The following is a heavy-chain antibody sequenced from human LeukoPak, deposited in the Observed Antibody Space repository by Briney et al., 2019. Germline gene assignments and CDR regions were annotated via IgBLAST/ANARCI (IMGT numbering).Heavy chain of an antibody. D-gene: IGHD6-13*01. Sequence: PGGSLRLSCAASGFTFDDYAMHWVRQAPGKGLEWVAGISWNSGSIGYADSVKGRFTISRDNAKNSLYLQMNSLRAEDTAVYYCARVQGGIAADDELDYFDYWGQGTLVTVSS. CDR2: ISWNSGSI. CDR3: ARVQGGIAADDELDYFDY. CDR1: GFTFDDYA. V-gene: IGHV3-9*01. J-gene: IGHJ4*02.